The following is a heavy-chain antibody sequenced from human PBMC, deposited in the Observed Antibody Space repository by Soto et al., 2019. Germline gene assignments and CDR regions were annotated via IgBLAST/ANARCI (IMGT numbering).Heavy chain of an antibody. CDR1: GFTFSGSA. J-gene: IGHJ4*02. V-gene: IGHV3-73*02. CDR3: TRPFSYDSSGYYY. CDR2: IRSKANSYAT. D-gene: IGHD3-22*01. Sequence: EVQLVESGGGLVQPGGSLKLSCAASGFTFSGSAMHWVRQASGKGLEWVGRIRSKANSYATAYAASVKGGFTISRDYSKNTAYLQMNSLKTEDTAVYYCTRPFSYDSSGYYYWGQGTLVTVSS.